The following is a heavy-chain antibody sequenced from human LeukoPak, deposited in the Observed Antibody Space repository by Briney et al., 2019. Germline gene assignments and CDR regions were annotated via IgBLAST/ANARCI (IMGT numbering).Heavy chain of an antibody. J-gene: IGHJ4*02. CDR1: GFTFSGYS. Sequence: GGSLRLSCAASGFTFSGYSMNWVRQAPGKGLEWVSSISTPSDYIHCADSLKGRFAISRDNAKNSLYLQMNSLRAEDTAVYYCARGGIYSQGFDYWGQGSLVTVSS. V-gene: IGHV3-21*01. CDR3: ARGGIYSQGFDY. CDR2: ISTPSDYI. D-gene: IGHD4-11*01.